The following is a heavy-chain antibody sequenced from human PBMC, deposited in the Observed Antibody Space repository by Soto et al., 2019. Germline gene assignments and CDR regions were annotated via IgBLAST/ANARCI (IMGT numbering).Heavy chain of an antibody. V-gene: IGHV3-30*18. D-gene: IGHD6-25*01. CDR3: AKDVAAHFDY. Sequence: PGGSLRLSCAASAFTFSSYGMHWVRQAPGKGLEWVAVISYDGSNKYYADSVKGRFTISRDNSKNTLYLQMNSLRAEDTAVYYCAKDVAAHFDYWGQGT. CDR1: AFTFSSYG. J-gene: IGHJ4*02. CDR2: ISYDGSNK.